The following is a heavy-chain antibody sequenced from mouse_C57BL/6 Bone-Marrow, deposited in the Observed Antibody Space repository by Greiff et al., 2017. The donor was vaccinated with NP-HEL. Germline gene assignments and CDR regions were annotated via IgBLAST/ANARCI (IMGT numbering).Heavy chain of an antibody. V-gene: IGHV3-6*01. CDR1: GYSITSGYY. J-gene: IGHJ4*01. CDR3: ASYGNHYAMDY. Sequence: EVQLQQSGPGLVKPSQSLSLTCSVTGYSITSGYYWNWIRQFPGNKLEWMGYISYDGSNNYNPSLKNRISITRDTSKNQFFLKLNSVTTEDTATYYCASYGNHYAMDYWGQGTSVTVSS. CDR2: ISYDGSN. D-gene: IGHD2-1*01.